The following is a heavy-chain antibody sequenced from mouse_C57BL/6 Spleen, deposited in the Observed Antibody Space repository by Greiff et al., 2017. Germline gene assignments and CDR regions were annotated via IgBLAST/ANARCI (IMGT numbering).Heavy chain of an antibody. V-gene: IGHV3-6*01. CDR1: GYSITSGYY. Sequence: EVKLVESGPGLVKPSQSLSLTCSVTGYSITSGYYWNWIRQFPGNKLEWMGYISYDGSNNYNPSLKNRISITRDTSKNQFFLKLNSVTTEDTATYYCARDRRNADNYAMDYWGQGTSVTVSA. CDR3: ARDRRNADNYAMDY. CDR2: ISYDGSN. J-gene: IGHJ4*01.